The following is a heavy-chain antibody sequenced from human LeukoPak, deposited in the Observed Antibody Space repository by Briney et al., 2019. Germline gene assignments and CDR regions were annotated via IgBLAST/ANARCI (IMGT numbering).Heavy chain of an antibody. J-gene: IGHJ3*02. CDR2: ICDYGSNK. V-gene: IGHV3-33*08. D-gene: IGHD3-22*01. CDR3: ARAEGYYDSSGNEAFDT. Sequence: GGALRLSCAASGFTFSSYGMHRVREAPGTGLGWVGVICDYGSNKNYATSVKGRFPISKTNPKTTLYLQMTSLRAEDPAVYYCARAEGYYDSSGNEAFDTGAQGTMVTSSS. CDR1: GFTFSSYG.